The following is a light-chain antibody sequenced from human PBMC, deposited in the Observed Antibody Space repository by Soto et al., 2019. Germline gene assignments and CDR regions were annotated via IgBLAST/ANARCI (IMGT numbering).Light chain of an antibody. CDR2: PAS. CDR3: QHLRTYPCS. Sequence: DIQLTQSPSFLSASVGDRVTVSCRASQDISTSLAWFQQKAGKVPQLLVYPASTLQDGVPSRFSGSGSGTYFTLTINNLQAEDFATYYCQHLRTYPCSFGQGTKVEIX. V-gene: IGKV1-9*01. CDR1: QDISTS. J-gene: IGKJ2*04.